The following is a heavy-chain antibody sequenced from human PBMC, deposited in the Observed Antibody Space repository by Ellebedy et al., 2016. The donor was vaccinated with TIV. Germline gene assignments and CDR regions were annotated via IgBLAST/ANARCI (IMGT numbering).Heavy chain of an antibody. Sequence: GESLKISCAASGFTFRDFAMNWVRQAPGKGLEWVSAISPSGDITYFADSVKGRFTISRDNSQDKVHLQMHSLRAEDTAVYYCTKRGVAWAAFDIWGPGTLVTVSS. CDR3: TKRGVAWAAFDI. CDR2: ISPSGDIT. CDR1: GFTFRDFA. J-gene: IGHJ3*02. D-gene: IGHD7-27*01. V-gene: IGHV3-23*01.